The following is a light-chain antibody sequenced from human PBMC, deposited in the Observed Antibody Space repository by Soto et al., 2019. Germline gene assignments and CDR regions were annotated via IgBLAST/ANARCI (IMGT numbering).Light chain of an antibody. Sequence: DIQMTQSPSSVSASVGDRVTITCRASQGVSNWLAWYQQKPGKAPKLLIYAASTLRSGVPSRFRGSGSATDFTFTISSLQPEDFATYYCQQANSFPYTFGQGTKLEIK. CDR1: QGVSNW. CDR2: AAS. CDR3: QQANSFPYT. J-gene: IGKJ2*01. V-gene: IGKV1-12*01.